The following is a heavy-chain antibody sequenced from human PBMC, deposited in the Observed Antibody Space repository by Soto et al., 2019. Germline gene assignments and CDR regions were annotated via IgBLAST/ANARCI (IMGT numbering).Heavy chain of an antibody. J-gene: IGHJ4*02. CDR1: GFTVSSND. V-gene: IGHV3-66*01. Sequence: EVLLVESGGGLVQPGGSLRLSCAPSGFTVSSNDMSWVRQAPGKGLEWVSVIYTGGGTYYADSVKGRFTISRDNSKNTLYLQMNSLRDEDTAVYYCVRSFFCSGGSCYSISSHWGQGTLVTVSS. D-gene: IGHD2-15*01. CDR2: IYTGGGT. CDR3: VRSFFCSGGSCYSISSH.